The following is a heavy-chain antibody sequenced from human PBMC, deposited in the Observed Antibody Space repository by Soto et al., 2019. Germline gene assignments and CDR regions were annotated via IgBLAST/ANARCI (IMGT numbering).Heavy chain of an antibody. V-gene: IGHV4-31*03. D-gene: IGHD3-10*01. J-gene: IGHJ4*02. CDR2: IYYSGST. CDR1: GGSISSGGYY. CDR3: ALWFGELLSNFDY. Sequence: QVQLQESGPGLVKPSQTLSLTCTVSGGSISSGGYYWSWIRQHPGKGLEWIGYIYYSGSTYYNPSLKSRVTMSVDTSKHQFSLKLSSVTAADTAVYYCALWFGELLSNFDYWGQGTLVTVSS.